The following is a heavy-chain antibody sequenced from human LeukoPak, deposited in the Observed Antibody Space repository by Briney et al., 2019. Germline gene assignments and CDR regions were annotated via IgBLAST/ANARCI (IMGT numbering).Heavy chain of an antibody. CDR3: VRLRRNSDTSGFYYYYDF. CDR1: GYTFSSYS. D-gene: IGHD3-22*01. V-gene: IGHV3-21*01. Sequence: KAGGSLRLSCVASGYTFSSYSINWVRQAPGKGLEWASSISVRSNYIYYADSVRGRFSISRDDARDSLYLQMNSLRAEDTAVYYCVRLRRNSDTSGFYYYYDFWGQGTLVTVSS. J-gene: IGHJ4*02. CDR2: ISVRSNYI.